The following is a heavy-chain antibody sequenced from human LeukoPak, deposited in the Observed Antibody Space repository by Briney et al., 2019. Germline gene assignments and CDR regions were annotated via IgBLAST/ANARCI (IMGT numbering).Heavy chain of an antibody. Sequence: ASETLSLTCAVYGGSFSGYYWSWIRQPPGKGLEWIGEINHSGSTNYNPSLKSRVTISVDTSKNQFSLKLSSVTAADTAVYYCARVGGGSDHNFDYWGQGTLVTVSS. CDR2: INHSGST. CDR3: ARVGGGSDHNFDY. D-gene: IGHD2-15*01. V-gene: IGHV4-34*01. J-gene: IGHJ4*02. CDR1: GGSFSGYY.